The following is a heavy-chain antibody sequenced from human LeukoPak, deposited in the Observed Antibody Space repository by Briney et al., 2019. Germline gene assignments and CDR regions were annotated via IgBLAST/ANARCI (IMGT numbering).Heavy chain of an antibody. D-gene: IGHD1-26*01. V-gene: IGHV3-23*01. CDR3: VRRRTGGSSKFPWDY. CDR1: GFTFSNYA. J-gene: IGHJ4*02. CDR2: ISGIVGST. Sequence: PGGSLRLSCAASGFTFSNYAISWVRQAPGKGLEWVSDISGIVGSTYYGDSVKGRFTSSRDNSMKTMYLQMNSLRAEDTAVYYCVRRRTGGSSKFPWDYWGQGTLVTVSS.